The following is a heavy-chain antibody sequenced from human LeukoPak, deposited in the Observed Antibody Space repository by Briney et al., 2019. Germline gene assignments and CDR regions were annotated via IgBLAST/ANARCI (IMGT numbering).Heavy chain of an antibody. J-gene: IGHJ4*02. D-gene: IGHD3-10*01. Sequence: GASVKVSCKASGGTFSSYAISWVRQAPGQGLEWMGRIIPILGIANYAQKFQGRVTITADKSTSTAYMELSSLRSEDTAVYYCARVRSMVRGVPSLDYWGQGILVTVSS. CDR3: ARVRSMVRGVPSLDY. CDR1: GGTFSSYA. V-gene: IGHV1-69*04. CDR2: IIPILGIA.